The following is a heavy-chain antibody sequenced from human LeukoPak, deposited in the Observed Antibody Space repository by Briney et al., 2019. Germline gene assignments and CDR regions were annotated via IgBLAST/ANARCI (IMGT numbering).Heavy chain of an antibody. CDR2: IYHSGST. D-gene: IGHD3-22*01. CDR3: ARDTAKYYYDSSGLDY. J-gene: IGHJ4*02. Sequence: SETLSLTCTVSGGSISSGGYYWSWIRQPPGKGLEWIGYIYHSGSTYYNPSLKSRVTISVDRSKNQFSLKLSSVTAADTAVYYCARDTAKYYYDSSGLDYWGQGTLVTVSS. CDR1: GGSISSGGYY. V-gene: IGHV4-30-2*01.